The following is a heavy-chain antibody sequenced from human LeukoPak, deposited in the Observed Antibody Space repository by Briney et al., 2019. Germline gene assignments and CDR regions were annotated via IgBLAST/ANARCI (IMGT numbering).Heavy chain of an antibody. CDR1: AYTFTSYG. CDR2: ISAYNGNT. J-gene: IGHJ4*02. CDR3: ARLGYCSSTSCYFKQDDY. Sequence: ASVKVSCKASAYTFTSYGISWVRQAPGQGLEWMGWISAYNGNTNYAQKLQGRVTMTTDTFTSTVYMELRSLRSDDTAVYYCARLGYCSSTSCYFKQDDYWGQGTLVTVSS. V-gene: IGHV1-18*01. D-gene: IGHD2-2*01.